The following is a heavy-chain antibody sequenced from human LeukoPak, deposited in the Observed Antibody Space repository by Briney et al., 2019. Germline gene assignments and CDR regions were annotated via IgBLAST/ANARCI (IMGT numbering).Heavy chain of an antibody. CDR1: GGTFSSYA. CDR3: ASASSGWPGTY. D-gene: IGHD6-19*01. J-gene: IGHJ4*02. Sequence: ASVKVSCKPSGGTFSSYAISWVRQAPGQGLEWMGRIIPILGIANYAQKFQGRVTITADKSTSTAYMELSSLRSEDTAVYYCASASSGWPGTYWGQGTLVTVSS. V-gene: IGHV1-69*04. CDR2: IIPILGIA.